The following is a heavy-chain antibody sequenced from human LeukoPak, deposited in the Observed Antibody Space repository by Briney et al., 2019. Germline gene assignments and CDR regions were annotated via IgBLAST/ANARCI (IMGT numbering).Heavy chain of an antibody. J-gene: IGHJ4*02. CDR2: ISYDGSNK. Sequence: GRSLRLSCAASGFTFSSYAMHWVRQAPGKGLEWVAVISYDGSNKYYADSVKGRFTISRDNSKNTLYLQMNSLRAEDTAMYYCARAYYDFWSGPGATGPLDYWGQGTLVTVSS. D-gene: IGHD3-3*01. CDR3: ARAYYDFWSGPGATGPLDY. V-gene: IGHV3-30-3*01. CDR1: GFTFSSYA.